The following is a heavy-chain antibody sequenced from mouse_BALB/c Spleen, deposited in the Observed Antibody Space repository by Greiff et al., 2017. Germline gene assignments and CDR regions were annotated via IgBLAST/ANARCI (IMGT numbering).Heavy chain of an antibody. CDR1: GYTFTSYY. V-gene: IGHV1S56*01. Sequence: QVQLKESGPELVKPGASVRISCKASGYTFTSYYIHWVKQRPGQGLEWIGWIYPGNVNTKYNEKFKGKATLTADKSSSTAYMQLSSLTSEDSAVYFCARGGGYDGYFDVWGAGTTVTVSS. CDR3: ARGGGYDGYFDV. D-gene: IGHD2-14*01. CDR2: IYPGNVNT. J-gene: IGHJ1*01.